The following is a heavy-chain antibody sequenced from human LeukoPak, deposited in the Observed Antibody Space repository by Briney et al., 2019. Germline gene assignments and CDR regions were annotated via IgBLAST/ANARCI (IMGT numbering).Heavy chain of an antibody. CDR1: GYTFTSYG. CDR3: ARDSPLFYYDSSGYDY. D-gene: IGHD3-22*01. J-gene: IGHJ4*02. Sequence: GASVKVSCKASGYTFTSYGISWVRQPPGQGLELMGWISAYNGNTNYAQKLQGRVTMTTDTSTGTAYMQLRSLRSDDTAVYYCARDSPLFYYDSSGYDYWGQGTLVTVSS. V-gene: IGHV1-18*01. CDR2: ISAYNGNT.